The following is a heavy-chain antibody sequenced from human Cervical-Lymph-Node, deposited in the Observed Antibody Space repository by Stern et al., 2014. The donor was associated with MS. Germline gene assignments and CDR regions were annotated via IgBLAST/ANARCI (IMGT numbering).Heavy chain of an antibody. CDR2: IYPGDSDI. CDR3: AASVVTPDGYFDY. V-gene: IGHV5-51*01. Sequence: EVQLVESGAEVKKPGESLKISCKGSGYTFSTHWIAWVRQMPGEGLEGMGIIYPGDSDIRYNPSFQGQVTISADKSISTIYLQWSSLKASDTAMYYCAASVVTPDGYFDYWGQGTLVTVSS. CDR1: GYTFSTHW. D-gene: IGHD2-21*02. J-gene: IGHJ4*02.